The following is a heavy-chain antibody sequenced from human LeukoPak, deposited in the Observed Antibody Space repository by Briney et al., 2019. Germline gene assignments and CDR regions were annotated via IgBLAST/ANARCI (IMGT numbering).Heavy chain of an antibody. Sequence: GGSLRLSCAVSGFSFNTYWMTWVRQAPGKGLEWVANIKQDGSEKYYVDSVKGRFTISRDNAKNSLYLQMNSLRAEDTAVYYCARDKFGGTDYWGQGTLVTVSS. CDR3: ARDKFGGTDY. D-gene: IGHD3-16*01. CDR2: IKQDGSEK. J-gene: IGHJ4*02. CDR1: GFSFNTYW. V-gene: IGHV3-7*01.